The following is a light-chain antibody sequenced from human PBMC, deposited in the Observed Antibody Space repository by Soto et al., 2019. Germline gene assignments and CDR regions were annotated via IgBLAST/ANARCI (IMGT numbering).Light chain of an antibody. V-gene: IGKV1-5*03. CDR1: QSISTW. CDR3: QQYNTYPLT. J-gene: IGKJ4*01. Sequence: DIQMTQSPSTLSASVGDRVTITCPASQSISTWLAWYQQKPGKAPKLLIYKASSLEGGVPSRFGGSGSGTLFNITISSLHPDDFATYYCQQYNTYPLTFGGGTKVDIK. CDR2: KAS.